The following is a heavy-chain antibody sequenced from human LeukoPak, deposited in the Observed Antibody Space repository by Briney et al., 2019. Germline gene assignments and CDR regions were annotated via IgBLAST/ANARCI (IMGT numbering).Heavy chain of an antibody. J-gene: IGHJ4*02. D-gene: IGHD6-13*01. CDR3: AKATQQPFFDY. V-gene: IGHV3-9*01. Sequence: PGRSLRLSCAASGFTFDDYAMHWVRQAPGKGLEWVSGISWNSGSIGYADSVKGRFTISRDNAKNSLYLQMNSLRAEDTALYYCAKATQQPFFDYWGRGTLVTVSS. CDR1: GFTFDDYA. CDR2: ISWNSGSI.